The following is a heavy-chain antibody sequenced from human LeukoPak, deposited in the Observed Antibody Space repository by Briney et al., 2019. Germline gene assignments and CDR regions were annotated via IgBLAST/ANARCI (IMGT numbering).Heavy chain of an antibody. D-gene: IGHD6-19*01. V-gene: IGHV3-21*01. CDR1: GFTFSSYS. CDR3: ARELRNSIAVAGWAPMDV. Sequence: NSGGSLRLSCAASGFTFSSYSMNWVRQAPGKGPEWVSSISSSSSYIYYADSVKGRFTISRDNAKNSLYLQMNSLRAEDTAVYYCARELRNSIAVAGWAPMDVWGKGTTVTVSS. J-gene: IGHJ6*03. CDR2: ISSSSSYI.